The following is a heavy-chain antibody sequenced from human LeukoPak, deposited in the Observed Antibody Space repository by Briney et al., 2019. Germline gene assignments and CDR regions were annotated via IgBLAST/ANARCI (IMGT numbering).Heavy chain of an antibody. D-gene: IGHD6-19*01. CDR2: IYYSGST. CDR3: ARQKEVIAVTGGYYYYMDV. V-gene: IGHV4-59*08. J-gene: IGHJ6*03. CDR1: GGSISSYY. Sequence: TSETLSLTCTVSGGSISSYYWGWIRQPPGKGLEWIGYIYYSGSTNYNPSLKSRVTISVDTSKNQFSLKLSSVTAADTAVYYCARQKEVIAVTGGYYYYMDVWGKGTTVTISS.